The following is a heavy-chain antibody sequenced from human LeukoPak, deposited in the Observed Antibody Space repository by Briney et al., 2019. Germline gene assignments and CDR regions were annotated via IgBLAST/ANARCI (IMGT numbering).Heavy chain of an antibody. CDR1: GGSISSGGYY. V-gene: IGHV4-31*03. D-gene: IGHD3-16*01. J-gene: IGHJ4*02. CDR3: ARETLGERYFDY. Sequence: SQTLSLTCTVSGGSISSGGYYWSWIRQHPGKGLEWIGYIYYSGSTCYNPSLKSRVTISVDTSKNQFSLKLSSVTAADTAVYYCARETLGERYFDYWGQGTLVTVSS. CDR2: IYYSGST.